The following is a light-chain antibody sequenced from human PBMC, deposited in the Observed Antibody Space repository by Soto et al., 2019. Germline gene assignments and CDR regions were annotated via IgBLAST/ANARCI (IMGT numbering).Light chain of an antibody. J-gene: IGKJ4*01. CDR2: GAS. Sequence: EIVMTQSPATLSVSPGERATLSCRASQSVSSNLAWYQQKPGQAPRLLIYGASTRATGTPARFSGSESGTEFTLTISSLQSEDFAVYYCQQYSYWPLTFGGGTKV. V-gene: IGKV3-15*01. CDR1: QSVSSN. CDR3: QQYSYWPLT.